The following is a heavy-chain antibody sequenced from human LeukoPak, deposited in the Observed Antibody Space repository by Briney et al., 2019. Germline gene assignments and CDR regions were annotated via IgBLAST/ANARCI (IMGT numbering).Heavy chain of an antibody. CDR2: INPSGGGT. CDR3: ARDPSGSWQWFDY. D-gene: IGHD1-26*01. Sequence: ASVKVSCKASGYTFTTYYLHWVRLAPGQGLEWMGVINPSGGGTSYAQNFQGRVAMTRDTSTSTGYMEVINLTSDDTAVYYCARDPSGSWQWFDYWGQGTLVTVSS. V-gene: IGHV1-46*01. J-gene: IGHJ4*02. CDR1: GYTFTTYY.